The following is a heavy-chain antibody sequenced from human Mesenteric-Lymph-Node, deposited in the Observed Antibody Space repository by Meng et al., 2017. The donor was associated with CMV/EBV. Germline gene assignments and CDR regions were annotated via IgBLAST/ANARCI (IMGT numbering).Heavy chain of an antibody. CDR3: ARSPNWNYEDY. CDR2: IYYSGST. J-gene: IGHJ4*02. V-gene: IGHV4-59*01. Sequence: ESLKISCTVSGGSISSYYWSWIRQPPGKGLEWIGYIYYSGSTNYNPSLKSRVTISVDTSKNQFSLKLSSVTAADTAIYYCARSPNWNYEDYWGQGTLVTVSS. CDR1: GGSISSYY. D-gene: IGHD1-7*01.